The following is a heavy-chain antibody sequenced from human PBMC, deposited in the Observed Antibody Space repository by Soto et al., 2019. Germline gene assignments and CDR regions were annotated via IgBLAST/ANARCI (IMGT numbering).Heavy chain of an antibody. D-gene: IGHD2-2*01. CDR1: GGSFRGYY. V-gene: IGHV4-34*01. Sequence: PSETLSLTCAVYGGSFRGYYWGWIRKPPGKGLEWMGEINHSGSTNYNPSLKSRVTISVDTSKNQFSLKLSSVTAAHTAVYYCVRHPDIVGQCTFDSCHGAYNFSVDVWGQGTTVTVSS. J-gene: IGHJ6*02. CDR2: INHSGST. CDR3: VRHPDIVGQCTFDSCHGAYNFSVDV.